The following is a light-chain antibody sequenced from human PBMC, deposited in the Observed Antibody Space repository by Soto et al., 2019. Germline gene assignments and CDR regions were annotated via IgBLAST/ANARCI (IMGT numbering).Light chain of an antibody. V-gene: IGKV3-20*01. CDR1: QSVTNSY. J-gene: IGKJ1*01. CDR2: GAL. Sequence: ETVLTQSPGTLSLSPGERATLSCRASQSVTNSYLAWFQQKPGQAPRLLIFGALSRATGIPDRFSGSGSGTDFTLTISRLEPEDLAVYSCQQYATSPWTFGQGTKVEVK. CDR3: QQYATSPWT.